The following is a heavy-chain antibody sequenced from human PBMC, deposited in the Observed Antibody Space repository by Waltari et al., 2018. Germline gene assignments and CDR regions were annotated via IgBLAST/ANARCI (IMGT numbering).Heavy chain of an antibody. Sequence: QLQLQESGPGLVKPSETLSLTCSVSSGSISNPDHYCAWIRQSPGKGLEWIATIYYSGSSYYNPSLESRIARFIDSSKNQFSLILTSVTVADTAVYYCARLMVGTSPDYFDYWGQGTLVTVSS. CDR3: ARLMVGTSPDYFDY. CDR1: SGSISNPDHY. D-gene: IGHD1-26*01. CDR2: IYYSGSS. J-gene: IGHJ4*02. V-gene: IGHV4-39*01.